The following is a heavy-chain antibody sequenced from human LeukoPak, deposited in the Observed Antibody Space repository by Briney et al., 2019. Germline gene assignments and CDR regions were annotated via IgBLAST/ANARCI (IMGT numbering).Heavy chain of an antibody. CDR3: ARVCSLDDYGDYEVFDP. CDR1: GFTFSSYS. V-gene: IGHV3-21*01. Sequence: GGSLRLSCAASGFTFSSYSMNWVRQAPGKGLEWVSSISSSSSYIYYADSVKGRFTISRDNAKNSLYLQMNSLRAEDTAVYYCARVCSLDDYGDYEVFDPWGQGTLVTVSS. CDR2: ISSSSSYI. D-gene: IGHD4-17*01. J-gene: IGHJ5*02.